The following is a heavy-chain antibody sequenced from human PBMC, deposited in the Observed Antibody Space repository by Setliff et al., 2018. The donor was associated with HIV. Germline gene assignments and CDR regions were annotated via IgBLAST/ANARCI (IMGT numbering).Heavy chain of an antibody. D-gene: IGHD3-22*01. Sequence: LSFSSYAMSWVRQSPGKGLEWVSSISGSGGSPYYADSVKGRFTISRDNSKNTLYLQMNSLRAEDTAVYYCAKDLVYYDSSGDLDYWGQGTLVTVSS. J-gene: IGHJ4*02. CDR2: ISGSGGSP. V-gene: IGHV3-23*01. CDR3: AKDLVYYDSSGDLDY. CDR1: LSFSSYA.